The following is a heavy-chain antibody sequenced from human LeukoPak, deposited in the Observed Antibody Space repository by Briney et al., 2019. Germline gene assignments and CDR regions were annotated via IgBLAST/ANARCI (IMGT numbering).Heavy chain of an antibody. Sequence: SETLSLTCTVSGGSITSRNYYWGWIRQPPWKGLEWIGSIYDSGSTHYNPSLKSRVTISVDTSKNQFSLKLSSVTAADTAVYYCASYYDSTGFYPPSWGQGTLVTVSS. D-gene: IGHD3-22*01. CDR1: GGSITSRNYY. CDR3: ASYYDSTGFYPPS. J-gene: IGHJ4*02. V-gene: IGHV4-39*01. CDR2: IYDSGST.